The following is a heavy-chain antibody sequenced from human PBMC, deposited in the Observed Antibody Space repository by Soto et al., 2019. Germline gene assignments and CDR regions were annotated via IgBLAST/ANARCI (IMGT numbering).Heavy chain of an antibody. V-gene: IGHV1-46*01. D-gene: IGHD3-9*01. CDR3: ARGFRGRYFDWLLGLDAFDI. CDR2: INPSGGST. CDR1: GYTFTSYY. J-gene: IGHJ3*02. Sequence: ASVKVSCKASGYTFTSYYMHWVRQAPGQGLEWMGIINPSGGSTSYAQKFQGRVTMTRDTSTSTVYMELSSLRSEDTAVYYCARGFRGRYFDWLLGLDAFDICGQGTMVTVSS.